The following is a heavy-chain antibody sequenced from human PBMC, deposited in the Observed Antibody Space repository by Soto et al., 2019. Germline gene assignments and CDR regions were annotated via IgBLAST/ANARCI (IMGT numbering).Heavy chain of an antibody. CDR3: TANYYGSGSPTGNYYYYYYMDV. Sequence: GGSLRLSCAASGFTFSNAWMSWVRQAPGKGLEWVGRIKSKTDGGTTDYAAPVKGRFTISRDDSKNTLYLQMNSLKTEDTAVYYCTANYYGSGSPTGNYYYYYYMDVWGKGTTVTVSS. CDR1: GFTFSNAW. V-gene: IGHV3-15*01. D-gene: IGHD3-10*01. CDR2: IKSKTDGGTT. J-gene: IGHJ6*03.